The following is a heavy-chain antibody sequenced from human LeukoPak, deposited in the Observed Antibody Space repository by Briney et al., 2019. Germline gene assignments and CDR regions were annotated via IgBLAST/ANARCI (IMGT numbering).Heavy chain of an antibody. CDR3: AKETARPVGVFEY. V-gene: IGHV3-23*01. Sequence: GGSLRLSCAVSGFTFSTYAMSWVRQAPGKGLEWVSAISGSGGKTYYADSVKGRFTISRDNSKNTLYLQMNSLRAEDTAVYYCAKETARPVGVFEYWGQGTRVTVSS. J-gene: IGHJ4*02. CDR2: ISGSGGKT. D-gene: IGHD1-14*01. CDR1: GFTFSTYA.